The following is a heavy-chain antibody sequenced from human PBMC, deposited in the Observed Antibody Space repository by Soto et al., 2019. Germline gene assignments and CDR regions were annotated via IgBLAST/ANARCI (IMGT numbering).Heavy chain of an antibody. Sequence: QVQLVQSGAEVKKPGASVKVSCKASGYTFTSYDINWVRQATGQGLEWMGWMNPNSGNTGDAQKFQGRVTMTRNTSISTAYMELSSLRSEDTAVYYCARPNDAYPILYGMDVWGQGTTVTVSS. D-gene: IGHD1-1*01. J-gene: IGHJ6*02. CDR2: MNPNSGNT. CDR3: ARPNDAYPILYGMDV. CDR1: GYTFTSYD. V-gene: IGHV1-8*01.